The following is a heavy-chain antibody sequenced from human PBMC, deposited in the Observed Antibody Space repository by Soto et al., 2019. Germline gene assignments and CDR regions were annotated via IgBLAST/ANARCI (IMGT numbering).Heavy chain of an antibody. CDR3: ARNSWNAPPAFDF. J-gene: IGHJ4*02. CDR2: TYYRSKWNN. Sequence: SQTLSLTCVLSGNNVSANSAGWNWIRQSPSRGLEWLGRTYYRSKWNNDYAASVKGRITVNPATSKNQFSLQLNSVTPEDTGVYYCARNSWNAPPAFDFWGQGIQVTVSS. CDR1: GNNVSANSAG. D-gene: IGHD1-1*01. V-gene: IGHV6-1*01.